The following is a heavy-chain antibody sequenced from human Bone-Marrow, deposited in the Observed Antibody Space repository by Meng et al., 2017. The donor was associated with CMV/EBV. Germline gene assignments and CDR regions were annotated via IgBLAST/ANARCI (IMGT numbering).Heavy chain of an antibody. CDR3: ARESYYGCNPSQDL. CDR1: GFTFSSYE. J-gene: IGHJ5*02. Sequence: GGSLRLSCAASGFTFSSYEMNWVRQAPGKGLEWVSYISSSGSTIYYADSVKGRFTISRDNAKNSLYLQMNSLKAEDTAVYYCARESYYGCNPSQDLWGQGTLVTVSS. CDR2: ISSSGSTI. V-gene: IGHV3-48*03. D-gene: IGHD4-23*01.